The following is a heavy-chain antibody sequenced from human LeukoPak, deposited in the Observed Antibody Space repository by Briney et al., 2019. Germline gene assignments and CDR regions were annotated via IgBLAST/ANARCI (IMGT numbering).Heavy chain of an antibody. D-gene: IGHD3-22*01. Sequence: GGSLRLSCAASGFTFSDYYMSWIRQAPGKGLGWVSYISSSGSNISYADSVKGRFTISRDNAKNSLYLQMNSLKAEDTAVYDCARGTYYYDSSGYLPVYYFDYWGQGTLVTVSS. CDR1: GFTFSDYY. CDR2: ISSSGSNI. CDR3: ARGTYYYDSSGYLPVYYFDY. J-gene: IGHJ4*02. V-gene: IGHV3-11*01.